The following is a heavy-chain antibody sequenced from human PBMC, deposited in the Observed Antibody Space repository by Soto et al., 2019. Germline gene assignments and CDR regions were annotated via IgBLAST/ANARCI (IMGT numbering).Heavy chain of an antibody. CDR2: VSYDGSNK. V-gene: IGHV3-30*03. CDR3: ARDPSPYDFWSGYSVWGLDY. Sequence: QEQLVESGGGVVQPGRSLRLSCAASGFTFSAYGMHWVRQAPGKGLEWVAVVSYDGSNKYYADSVKGRFTISRDNSWNTLYLQMNSLRAEDTAVYYCARDPSPYDFWSGYSVWGLDYWGQGTLVTVSS. CDR1: GFTFSAYG. J-gene: IGHJ4*02. D-gene: IGHD3-3*01.